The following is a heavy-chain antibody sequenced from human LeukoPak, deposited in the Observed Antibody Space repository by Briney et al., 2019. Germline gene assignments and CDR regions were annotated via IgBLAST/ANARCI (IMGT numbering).Heavy chain of an antibody. CDR3: ARISGLDAFDI. V-gene: IGHV3-7*05. J-gene: IGHJ3*02. CDR2: IHRDGSEK. CDR1: GFTFSTYW. Sequence: GGSLRLSCAASGFTFSTYWMSWVRQAPGKGLEWVANIHRDGSEKYYVDSLKGRFTISRDNAKNSLYLQMNSLRAEDTAVYFCARISGLDAFDIWGQGTVVTVTS. D-gene: IGHD2-15*01.